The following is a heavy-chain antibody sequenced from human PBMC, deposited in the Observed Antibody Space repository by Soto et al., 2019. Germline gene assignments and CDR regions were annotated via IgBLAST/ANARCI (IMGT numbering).Heavy chain of an antibody. J-gene: IGHJ4*02. CDR2: IYYSGST. D-gene: IGHD2-2*01. V-gene: IGHV4-39*01. CDR3: ARIEYQLLLGRYFDY. Sequence: SETLSLTCTVSGGSISSSSYYWGWIRQPPGKGLEWIGSIYYSGSTYYNPSLKSRVTISVDTSKNQFSLKLSSVTAADTAVYYCARIEYQLLLGRYFDYWGQGTLVTVSS. CDR1: GGSISSSSYY.